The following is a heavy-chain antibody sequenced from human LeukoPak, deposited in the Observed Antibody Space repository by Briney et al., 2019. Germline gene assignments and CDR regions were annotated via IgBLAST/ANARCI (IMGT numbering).Heavy chain of an antibody. D-gene: IGHD3-3*01. CDR2: IYYSGST. CDR1: GGSISSSSYY. Sequence: SETLSLTCTVSGGSISSSSYYWGWIRQPPGKGLEWIGSIYYSGSTYYNPSLKSRVTISVDTSKNQFSLKLSSVTAADTAVYYCARDSTKDHDFWSGYYRPFTRGPNNSFDPWGQGTLVTVSS. CDR3: ARDSTKDHDFWSGYYRPFTRGPNNSFDP. V-gene: IGHV4-39*07. J-gene: IGHJ5*02.